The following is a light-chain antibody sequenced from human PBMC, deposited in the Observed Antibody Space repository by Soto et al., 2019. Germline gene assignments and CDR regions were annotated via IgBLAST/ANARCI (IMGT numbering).Light chain of an antibody. CDR3: QQYEKSPRT. J-gene: IGKJ1*01. CDR1: ESVRSDF. Sequence: EVVLTQSPGTLIVSPGEGATLYCSASESVRSDFLAWYQQKPGQPPRLLVYGTSSRAAGIPDRFSGSGSGTDFTLTITRLEPADFGVYYCQQYEKSPRTFGQGTKLEI. V-gene: IGKV3-20*01. CDR2: GTS.